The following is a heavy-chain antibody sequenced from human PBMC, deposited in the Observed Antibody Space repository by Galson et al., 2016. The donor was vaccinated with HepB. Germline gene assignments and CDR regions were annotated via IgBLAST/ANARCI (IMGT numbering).Heavy chain of an antibody. CDR2: ISGDGAP. CDR3: ARDRGFYSSTWD. J-gene: IGHJ4*02. D-gene: IGHD2-2*01. CDR1: FTFSSYA. Sequence: FTFSSYAMSWVRQAPGKGLEWVSSISGDGAPYYVDSMKGRFTISRDNSKDTLYLQMISLRAEDTAVYYCARDRGFYSSTWDWGQGTLVTVSS. V-gene: IGHV3-23*01.